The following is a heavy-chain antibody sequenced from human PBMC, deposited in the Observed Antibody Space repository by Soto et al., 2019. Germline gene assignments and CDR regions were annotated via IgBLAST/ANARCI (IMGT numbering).Heavy chain of an antibody. J-gene: IGHJ4*02. CDR3: ARDGSRDGYNLPTDY. V-gene: IGHV3-33*01. CDR1: GFTFSSYG. D-gene: IGHD5-12*01. Sequence: SLRLSCAASGFTFSSYGMHWVRQAPGKGLEWVAVIWYDGSNKYYADSVKGRFTISRDNSKNTLYLQMNSLRAEDTAVYYCARDGSRDGYNLPTDYWGQGTLVTVSS. CDR2: IWYDGSNK.